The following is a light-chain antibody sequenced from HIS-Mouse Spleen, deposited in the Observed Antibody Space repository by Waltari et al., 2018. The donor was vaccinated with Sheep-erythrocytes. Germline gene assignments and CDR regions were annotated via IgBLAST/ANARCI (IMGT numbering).Light chain of an antibody. CDR2: DVS. CDR1: SSEVGGYNF. J-gene: IGLJ1*01. V-gene: IGLV2-11*01. Sequence: QSALTHPRSVSGAPGQSVTISCPGTSSEVGGYNFVSCYQQHPGKAPKLMIYDVSKRPSGVPDRFSGSKSGNTASLTISGLQAEDEADYYCCSYAGSYNHVFATGTKVTVL. CDR3: CSYAGSYNHV.